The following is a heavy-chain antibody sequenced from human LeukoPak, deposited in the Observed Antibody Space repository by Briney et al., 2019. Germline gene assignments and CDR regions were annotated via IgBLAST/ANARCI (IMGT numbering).Heavy chain of an antibody. V-gene: IGHV3-30*18. Sequence: GGSLRLSCAASGFTFSSYGMHWVRQAPGKGLEWVAVISYDGSNKYYADSVKGRFTISRDNSKNTLYLQMNSLRAEDTAVYYCAKGRSGSYGGVFDPWGQGTLVTVSS. D-gene: IGHD1-26*01. CDR1: GFTFSSYG. CDR3: AKGRSGSYGGVFDP. CDR2: ISYDGSNK. J-gene: IGHJ5*02.